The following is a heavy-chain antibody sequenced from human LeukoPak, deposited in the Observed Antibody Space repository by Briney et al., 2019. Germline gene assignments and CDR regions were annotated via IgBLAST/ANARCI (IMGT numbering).Heavy chain of an antibody. CDR1: GFTFSSYA. Sequence: PGRSLRLSCAASGFTFSSYAMHWVRQAPGKGLEWVAVISYDGSNKYYADSVKGRFTISRDNSKNTLYLQMNSLRAEDTAVYYCARGISLAVAGTRAQRPTCCDWWGQGTLVTVSS. J-gene: IGHJ4*02. CDR3: ARGISLAVAGTRAQRPTCCDW. V-gene: IGHV3-30-3*01. CDR2: ISYDGSNK. D-gene: IGHD6-19*01.